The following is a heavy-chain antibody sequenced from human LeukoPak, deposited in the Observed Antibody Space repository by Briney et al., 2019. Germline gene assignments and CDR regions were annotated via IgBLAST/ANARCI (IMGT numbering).Heavy chain of an antibody. J-gene: IGHJ4*02. CDR3: ARSYDSSGYGKYYFDY. CDR2: IYSGGST. Sequence: GGSLRLSCAASGFTVSSNYMSWVRQAPGKGLEWVSVIYSGGSTYYADSVKGRFTISRDNSKNTLYLQMNSLRAEDTAVHYCARSYDSSGYGKYYFDYWGQGTLVTVSS. D-gene: IGHD3-22*01. CDR1: GFTVSSNY. V-gene: IGHV3-53*01.